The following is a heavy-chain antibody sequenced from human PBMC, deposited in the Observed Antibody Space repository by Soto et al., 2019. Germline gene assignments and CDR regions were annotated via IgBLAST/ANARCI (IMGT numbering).Heavy chain of an antibody. V-gene: IGHV4-31*03. CDR1: GGSISSGGYY. D-gene: IGHD2-2*01. Sequence: SETLSLTCTVSGGSISSGGYYWSWIRQHPGKGLEWIGYTYYSGSTYYNPSLKSRVTISVDTSKNQFSLKLSSVTAADTAVYYCASSGYCSSTSCYEGWYYFDYWGQGTLVTVSS. J-gene: IGHJ4*02. CDR3: ASSGYCSSTSCYEGWYYFDY. CDR2: TYYSGST.